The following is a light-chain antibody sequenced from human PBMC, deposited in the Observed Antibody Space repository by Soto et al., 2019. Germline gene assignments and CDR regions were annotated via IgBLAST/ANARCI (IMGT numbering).Light chain of an antibody. CDR1: SSDVGGYNY. J-gene: IGLJ3*02. V-gene: IGLV2-8*01. Sequence: QSALTQPPSASGSPGQSVTISCTGTSSDVGGYNYVSWYQQHPGKAPKLMIYEVTQRPSGVPNRFSGSKSGNRASLTVSGLQAEDEADYYCSSYAASGNLWVFGGGTQLTVL. CDR3: SSYAASGNLWV. CDR2: EVT.